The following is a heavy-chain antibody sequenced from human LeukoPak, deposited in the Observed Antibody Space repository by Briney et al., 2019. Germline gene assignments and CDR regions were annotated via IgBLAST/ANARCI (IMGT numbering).Heavy chain of an antibody. CDR3: ARLGHQGFDY. D-gene: IGHD1-26*01. J-gene: IGHJ4*02. CDR1: GGSISSYY. Sequence: SETLSLTCTVSGGSISSYYWSWIRQPPGKGLEWIGYIYYSGSTNYNPSLKSRVTISVDTSKDQLSLKLSSVTAADTAVYYCARLGHQGFDYWGQGTLVTVSS. CDR2: IYYSGST. V-gene: IGHV4-59*08.